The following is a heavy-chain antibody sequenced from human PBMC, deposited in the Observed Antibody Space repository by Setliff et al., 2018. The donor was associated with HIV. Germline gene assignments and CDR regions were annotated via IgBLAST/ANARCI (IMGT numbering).Heavy chain of an antibody. V-gene: IGHV7-4-1*02. CDR2: IHTEQGFP. J-gene: IGHJ4*02. CDR3: ARVGSYWSTFDY. D-gene: IGHD2-8*02. Sequence: GASVKVSCKASGYSFTNYAINWLRQAPGRGLEWMGWIHTEQGFPMYAQGFTGRFVFSLDPSVSTAYLQINSLKTEDTAMYYCARVGSYWSTFDYWGQGALVTVSS. CDR1: GYSFTNYA.